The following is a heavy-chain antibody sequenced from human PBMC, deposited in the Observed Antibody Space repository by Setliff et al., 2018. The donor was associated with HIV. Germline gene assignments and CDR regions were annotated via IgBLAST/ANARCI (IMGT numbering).Heavy chain of an antibody. CDR2: MYHSGST. Sequence: SETLSLTCSVSGYFISNGYYWGWIRQPPGKGLEWIGTMYHSGSTYYNPSLQGRVTMFFDTSEDHFSLRLSSVTAADTAVYYCASRWGSYYDTNGHPFDYWGQGTLVTVSS. D-gene: IGHD3-22*01. CDR3: ASRWGSYYDTNGHPFDY. CDR1: GYFISNGYY. J-gene: IGHJ4*02. V-gene: IGHV4-38-2*02.